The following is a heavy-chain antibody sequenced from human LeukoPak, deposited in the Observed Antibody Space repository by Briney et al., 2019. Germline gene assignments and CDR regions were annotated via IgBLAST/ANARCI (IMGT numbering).Heavy chain of an antibody. Sequence: ASVKVSCKASGYTFTSYAMHWVRQAPGQGLEWMGGIIPIFGTANYAQKFQGRVTITADESTSTAYMELSSLRSEDTAVYYCARVLFGSTSTSGMDVWGQGTTVTVSS. J-gene: IGHJ6*02. V-gene: IGHV1-69*13. CDR1: GYTFTSYA. CDR2: IIPIFGTA. CDR3: ARVLFGSTSTSGMDV. D-gene: IGHD2-2*01.